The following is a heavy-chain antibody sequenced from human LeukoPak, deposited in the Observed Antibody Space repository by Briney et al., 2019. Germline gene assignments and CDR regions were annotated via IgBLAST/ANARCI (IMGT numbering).Heavy chain of an antibody. Sequence: ASVTVSCKASGYTFTVHHMHWVRQAPGQGLEWMGWFNPNSGGTHYAQKFQGRVTMTRDTSINTAYMNLNSLKSDDTAVYYCARDFDYGSGSSSSGFFGFDYWGQGALVTVSS. V-gene: IGHV1-2*02. CDR2: FNPNSGGT. D-gene: IGHD3-10*01. CDR3: ARDFDYGSGSSSSGFFGFDY. CDR1: GYTFTVHH. J-gene: IGHJ4*02.